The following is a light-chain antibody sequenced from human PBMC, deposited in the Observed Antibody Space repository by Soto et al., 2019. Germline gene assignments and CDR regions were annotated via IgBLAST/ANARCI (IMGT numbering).Light chain of an antibody. CDR3: LRYDSPPWT. J-gene: IGKJ1*01. V-gene: IGKV1-27*01. CDR2: GAF. Sequence: DIQLTQSPSSLSSAVGDRLTITCRASQDINIYLAWYQQRPGKVPKLLIYGAFTSQSGVPSRFTGSGSGTHFTLTISSLQPEDFATYYCLRYDSPPWTFGQGTTVEI. CDR1: QDINIY.